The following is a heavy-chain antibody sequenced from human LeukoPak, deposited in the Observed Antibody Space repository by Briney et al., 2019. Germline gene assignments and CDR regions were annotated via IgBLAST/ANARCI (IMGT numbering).Heavy chain of an antibody. Sequence: PSETLSLTCTVSGGFSSSYCWSWIRQPPGKGLEWIGYIYPRGSTYYNPSLKSRVILSLDKSANQFSLNLSSVTAADTAVYYCARFSPRAMGNYLDFWGQGTLVTVSS. V-gene: IGHV4-4*09. J-gene: IGHJ4*02. D-gene: IGHD7-27*01. CDR2: IYPRGST. CDR3: ARFSPRAMGNYLDF. CDR1: GGFSSSYC.